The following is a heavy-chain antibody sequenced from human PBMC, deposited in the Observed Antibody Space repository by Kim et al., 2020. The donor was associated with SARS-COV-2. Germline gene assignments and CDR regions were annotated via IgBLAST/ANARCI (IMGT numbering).Heavy chain of an antibody. J-gene: IGHJ6*02. CDR2: IYSGGST. CDR3: ARDRWGITMVLGVIHPPLYYYYGMDV. CDR1: GFTVSSNY. D-gene: IGHD3-10*01. V-gene: IGHV3-66*01. Sequence: GGSLRLSCAASGFTVSSNYMSWVRQAPGKGLEWVSVIYSGGSTYYADSVKGSFTISRDNSKNTLSLQMNSLRAEDTAVYYCARDRWGITMVLGVIHPPLYYYYGMDVWGQGTTVTVSS.